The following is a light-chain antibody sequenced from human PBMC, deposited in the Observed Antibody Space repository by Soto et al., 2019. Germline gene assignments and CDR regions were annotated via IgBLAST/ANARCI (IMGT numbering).Light chain of an antibody. CDR3: QHYDNLPPLT. CDR1: QDINNF. J-gene: IGKJ4*01. V-gene: IGKV1-33*01. CDR2: DAS. Sequence: DIQMTQSPSSLSASVGDRVTITCQASQDINNFLNWYQQKPGSAPKLLIYDASNLETGVPSRFSGSGAGTDFIINISSLQPEDIATYYCQHYDNLPPLTFGGGTKVDIK.